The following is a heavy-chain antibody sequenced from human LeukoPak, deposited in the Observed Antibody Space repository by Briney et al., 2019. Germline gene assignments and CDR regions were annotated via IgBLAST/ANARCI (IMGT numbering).Heavy chain of an antibody. D-gene: IGHD1-26*01. Sequence: PGGSLRLSCAASGFTFDDYAMHWVRQAPGKGLGWVSGISWNSGDIGYADSAKGRFTISRDNARNSVYLQMNSLRVEDTAVYYCARDPVEWELLLDYWGQGTLVTVSS. CDR3: ARDPVEWELLLDY. CDR2: ISWNSGDI. V-gene: IGHV3-9*01. J-gene: IGHJ4*02. CDR1: GFTFDDYA.